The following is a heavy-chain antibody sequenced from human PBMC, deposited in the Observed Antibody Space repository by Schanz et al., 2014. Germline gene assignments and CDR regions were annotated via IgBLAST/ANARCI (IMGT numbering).Heavy chain of an antibody. CDR2: ISGSGGST. D-gene: IGHD3-10*01. V-gene: IGHV3-23*04. CDR1: GFIFGSSV. Sequence: MQLVESGGGLVQPGGSLRLSCAASGFIFGSSVMAWVRQAPGKGLEWVSGISGSGGSTYYADSVKGRFTISRDNSKNTLYLQMNSLRAEDTAVYYCAKGRFGELSAFDIWGQGTMVTVSS. J-gene: IGHJ3*02. CDR3: AKGRFGELSAFDI.